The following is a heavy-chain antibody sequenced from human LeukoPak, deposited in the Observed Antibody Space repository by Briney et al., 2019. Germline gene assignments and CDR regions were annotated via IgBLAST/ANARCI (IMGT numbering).Heavy chain of an antibody. CDR3: ARDRSWGYSYGPPGDAFDI. J-gene: IGHJ3*02. Sequence: GASVKVSCKASGYTFTGYYMHWVRQAPGQGLEWMGWINPNSGGTNYAQKFQGRVTMTRDTSISTAYMELSRLRSDDTAVYYCARDRSWGYSYGPPGDAFDIWGQGTMVTVSS. V-gene: IGHV1-2*02. CDR1: GYTFTGYY. CDR2: INPNSGGT. D-gene: IGHD5-18*01.